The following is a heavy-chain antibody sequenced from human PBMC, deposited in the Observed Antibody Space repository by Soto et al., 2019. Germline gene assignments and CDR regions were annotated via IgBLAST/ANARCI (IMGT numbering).Heavy chain of an antibody. CDR3: ARDPYLRGYSGYDAPRGSAPDYYYYGMDV. CDR1: GGTFSSYA. Sequence: SVKVSCKASGGTFSSYAISWVRQAPGQGLEWMGGIIPIFGTANYAQKFQGRVTITADGSTSTAYMELSSLRSEDTAVYYCARDPYLRGYSGYDAPRGSAPDYYYYGMDVWGQGTTVTVSS. V-gene: IGHV1-69*13. J-gene: IGHJ6*02. CDR2: IIPIFGTA. D-gene: IGHD5-12*01.